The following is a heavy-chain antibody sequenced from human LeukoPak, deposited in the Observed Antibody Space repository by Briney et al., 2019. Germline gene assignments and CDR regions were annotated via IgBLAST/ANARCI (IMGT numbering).Heavy chain of an antibody. CDR3: ARDSAGNDY. CDR1: GFTFDDYA. D-gene: IGHD6-13*01. CDR2: ISWNSGSI. V-gene: IGHV3-9*01. Sequence: GRSLRLSCAASGFTFDDYAMHWVRQAPGKGLEWVSGISWNSGSIGYADSVKGRFTISRDNAKNSLYLQMNSLRAEDTAMYYCARDSAGNDYWGQGTLVTVSS. J-gene: IGHJ4*02.